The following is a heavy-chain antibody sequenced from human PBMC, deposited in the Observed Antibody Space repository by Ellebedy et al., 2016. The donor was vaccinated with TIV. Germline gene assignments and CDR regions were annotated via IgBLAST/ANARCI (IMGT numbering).Heavy chain of an antibody. Sequence: GESLKISXAASGFTFSGPAMHWVRRASGKGLEWVGRIRDKANSYTTAYAASVKGRFTISRDDSKNTAYLQMNSLKTEDTAVYYCSRQMTTPSDVMDVWGKGTTVTVSS. D-gene: IGHD4-11*01. V-gene: IGHV3-73*01. J-gene: IGHJ6*04. CDR2: IRDKANSYTT. CDR3: SRQMTTPSDVMDV. CDR1: GFTFSGPA.